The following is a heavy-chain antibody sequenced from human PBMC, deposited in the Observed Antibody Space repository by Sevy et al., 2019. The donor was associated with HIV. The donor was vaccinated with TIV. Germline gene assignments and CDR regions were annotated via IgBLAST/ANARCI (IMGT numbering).Heavy chain of an antibody. CDR3: ARSPTSGTVTTYYYGMDV. J-gene: IGHJ6*02. CDR1: GYSFTSYW. V-gene: IGHV5-10-1*01. CDR2: IDPSDSYT. Sequence: GESLKISCKGSGYSFTSYWISWVRQMPGKGLEWMGRIDPSDSYTNYSPSFQGHVTISADKSISPAYLQWSSLKASDTAMYYCARSPTSGTVTTYYYGMDVWGQGTTVTVSS. D-gene: IGHD4-17*01.